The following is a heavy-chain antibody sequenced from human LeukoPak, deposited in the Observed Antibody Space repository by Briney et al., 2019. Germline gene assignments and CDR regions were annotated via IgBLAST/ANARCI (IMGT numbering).Heavy chain of an antibody. D-gene: IGHD3-10*01. Sequence: PSETLSLTCAVSGGSISSSNWWSWVRQPPEKGLEWIGEIYHSGSTNYNPSLKSRGTISVDKSKNQFSLQLSSVTAADTAVYYCARARTYYSAVDAFDIWGQGTMVTVSS. CDR3: ARARTYYSAVDAFDI. CDR2: IYHSGST. CDR1: GGSISSSNW. J-gene: IGHJ3*02. V-gene: IGHV4-4*02.